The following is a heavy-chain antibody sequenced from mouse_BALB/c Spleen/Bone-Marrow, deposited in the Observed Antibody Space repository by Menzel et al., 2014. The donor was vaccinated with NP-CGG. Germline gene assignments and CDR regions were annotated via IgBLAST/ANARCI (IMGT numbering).Heavy chain of an antibody. Sequence: VKLVESGAELVRPGISVKVSCKASGYAFTNYLIEWVKQRPGQGLEWIGVINPGSGGTNYNEKFKGKVTLTVDKSSSTATVELKSVISDDSAVYFCARDGNYDEGFAMDYWGQGTSVTVSA. CDR3: ARDGNYDEGFAMDY. D-gene: IGHD2-4*01. CDR1: GYAFTNYL. CDR2: INPGSGGT. V-gene: IGHV1-54*01. J-gene: IGHJ4*01.